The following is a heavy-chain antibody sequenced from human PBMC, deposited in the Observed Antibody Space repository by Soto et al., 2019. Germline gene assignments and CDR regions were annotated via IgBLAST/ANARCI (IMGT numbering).Heavy chain of an antibody. V-gene: IGHV3-23*01. D-gene: IGHD1-1*01. J-gene: IGHJ4*02. CDR2: ISGNGDST. Sequence: EVQLLQFGGGLVQPGGSLRLSCAASGFTFSRHPMNWVRQAPGKGLEWVSGISGNGDSTYYADSVKGRFTVSRDNSQNTLHLRMNSLRADDTAVYYCAKDFTSVGSDPAGLDYWGRGTLVTVSS. CDR1: GFTFSRHP. CDR3: AKDFTSVGSDPAGLDY.